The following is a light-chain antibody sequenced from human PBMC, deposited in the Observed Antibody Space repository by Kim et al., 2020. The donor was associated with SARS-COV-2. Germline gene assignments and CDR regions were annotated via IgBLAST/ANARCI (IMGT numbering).Light chain of an antibody. Sequence: SYELTQPPSVSVAPGKTARITCGGNNIGSKSVHWYQQKPRQAPVLVIYYDSDRPSGIPERFSGSNSGNTATLTISRVEAGDEADYYCQVWDSSSDHHVVFGGGTQLTVL. J-gene: IGLJ2*01. CDR1: NIGSKS. CDR3: QVWDSSSDHHVV. V-gene: IGLV3-21*04. CDR2: YDS.